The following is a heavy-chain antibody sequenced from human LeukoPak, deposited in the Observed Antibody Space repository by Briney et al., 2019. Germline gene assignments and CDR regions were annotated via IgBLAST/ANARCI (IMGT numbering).Heavy chain of an antibody. Sequence: SVKVSCKASGGTFSSYAISWVRQAPGQGLEWMGGIIPIFGTANYAQKFQGRVTITADESTSTAYMELNSLRSEDTAVYYCARGSGQVAVGLYYYYYMDVWGKGTTVTVSS. V-gene: IGHV1-69*01. D-gene: IGHD2-15*01. CDR1: GGTFSSYA. CDR2: IIPIFGTA. J-gene: IGHJ6*03. CDR3: ARGSGQVAVGLYYYYYMDV.